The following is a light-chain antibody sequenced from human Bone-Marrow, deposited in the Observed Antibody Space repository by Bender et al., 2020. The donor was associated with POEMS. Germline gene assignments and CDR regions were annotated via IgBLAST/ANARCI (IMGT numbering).Light chain of an antibody. CDR3: QVWDRESEHVI. V-gene: IGLV3-21*02. J-gene: IGLJ2*01. CDR2: DDG. Sequence: SYVLTQTPSVSVAPGQTAKITCVGTTIAMKTVSWYQQKPGQAPVLVVFDDGDLPSGIPDRFSGSKSGDAASLTIGGVEAGDEADYYCQVWDRESEHVIFGGGTKLTV. CDR1: TIAMKT.